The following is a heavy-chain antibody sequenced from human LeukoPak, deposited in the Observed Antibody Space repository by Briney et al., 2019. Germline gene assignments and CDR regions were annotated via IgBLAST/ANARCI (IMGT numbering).Heavy chain of an antibody. CDR1: GYTFTSYS. Sequence: ASVKVSCKPSGYTFTSYSISWVRHAPRQGLEWVGWISAYNGNTNNAQKLQGRVTMTTDTSTNTAYMELRSLRSDDTAVYYCARVGVLRYFDWSFFDYWGQGTLVTVSS. V-gene: IGHV1-18*01. J-gene: IGHJ4*02. CDR3: ARVGVLRYFDWSFFDY. D-gene: IGHD3-9*01. CDR2: ISAYNGNT.